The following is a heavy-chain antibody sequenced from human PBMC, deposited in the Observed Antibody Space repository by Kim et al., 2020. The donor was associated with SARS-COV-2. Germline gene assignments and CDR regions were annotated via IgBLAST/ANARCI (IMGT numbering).Heavy chain of an antibody. J-gene: IGHJ6*02. V-gene: IGHV3-7*01. CDR1: GFTFSDYW. Sequence: GGSLRLSCAASGFTFSDYWMSWVRQAPGKGLEWVANIRSNGSEKYYVDSVKGRFIISRDNAKNSLYLQMNSLRAEDTAVYYCPTVSTSYGMAVWGHWTPV. D-gene: IGHD3-10*01. CDR3: PTVSTSYGMAV. CDR2: IRSNGSEK.